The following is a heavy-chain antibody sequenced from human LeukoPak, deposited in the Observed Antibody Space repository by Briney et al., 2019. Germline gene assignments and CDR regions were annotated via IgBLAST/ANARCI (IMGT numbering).Heavy chain of an antibody. CDR3: ARSYYYGSGSYYWFDP. Sequence: ASVKVSCKASAYTFTGYYMHWVRQAPGQGLEWVGWINPYSGGTNYAQNFQGRVTMTRDTSISTAYMELSRLRSDDTAVYYCARSYYYGSGSYYWFDPWGQGTLVTVSS. D-gene: IGHD3-10*01. J-gene: IGHJ5*02. CDR2: INPYSGGT. V-gene: IGHV1-2*02. CDR1: AYTFTGYY.